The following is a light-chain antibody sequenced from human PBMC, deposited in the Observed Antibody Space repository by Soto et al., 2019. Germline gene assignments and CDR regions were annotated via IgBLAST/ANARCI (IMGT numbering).Light chain of an antibody. Sequence: QSALTQPASVSGSPGQSITISCTGTSTDVGGYKYVSWYQQRPGKAPKLLLYDVASRPSGVSDRFSGSKSGNTASLIISGLQAEYEADYYCISYTSSDTYVFGAGTKLTVL. V-gene: IGLV2-14*01. CDR3: ISYTSSDTYV. J-gene: IGLJ1*01. CDR2: DVA. CDR1: STDVGGYKY.